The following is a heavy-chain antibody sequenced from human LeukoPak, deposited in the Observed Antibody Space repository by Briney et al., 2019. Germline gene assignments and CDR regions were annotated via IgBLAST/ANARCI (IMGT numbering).Heavy chain of an antibody. CDR3: TTGARFSGSYFHYYYMDV. CDR1: GFTFSNAW. CDR2: IKSKTDGGTT. J-gene: IGHJ6*03. Sequence: GGSLRLSCAASGFTFSNAWMSWVRQAPGKGLEWVGRIKSKTDGGTTDYAAPVKGRFTISRDDSKNTLYLQMNSLKTEDTAVYYCTTGARFSGSYFHYYYMDVWGKGTTVTVSS. D-gene: IGHD1-26*01. V-gene: IGHV3-15*01.